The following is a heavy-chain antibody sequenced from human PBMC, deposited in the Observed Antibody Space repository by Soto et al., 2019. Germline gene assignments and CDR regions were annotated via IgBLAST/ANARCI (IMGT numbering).Heavy chain of an antibody. CDR2: IYYSGST. Sequence: QVQLQESGPGLVKPSQTLSLTCTVSGGSISSGGYYWSWIRQHPGKGLEWIGYIYYSGSTYYNPSLKSRVTISVDTSKNQFALKLSSVTAADTAVYYCARGESTGYYPDFDYWGQGTLVTVSS. CDR3: ARGESTGYYPDFDY. CDR1: GGSISSGGYY. J-gene: IGHJ4*02. V-gene: IGHV4-31*03. D-gene: IGHD3-9*01.